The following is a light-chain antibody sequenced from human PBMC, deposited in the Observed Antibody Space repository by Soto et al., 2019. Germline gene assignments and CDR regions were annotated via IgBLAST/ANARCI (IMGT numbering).Light chain of an antibody. CDR1: SSDVETYNL. J-gene: IGLJ3*02. V-gene: IGLV2-23*01. Sequence: QSALTQPASVSVSPGQSITISCTGTSSDVETYNLVSWYQQHPDKSPELIIYEGSRRPTGVSNRFSGSRSGNTASLAVSGLQAEDEGDYYCCSYAASSTWVFGGGTKLTVL. CDR2: EGS. CDR3: CSYAASSTWV.